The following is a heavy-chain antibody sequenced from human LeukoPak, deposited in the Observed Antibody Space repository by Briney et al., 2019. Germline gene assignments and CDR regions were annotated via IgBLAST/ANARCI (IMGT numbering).Heavy chain of an antibody. CDR1: GFTFDDYG. CDR3: ARAAILEWLSHFDY. J-gene: IGHJ4*02. CDR2: INWNGGST. V-gene: IGHV3-20*04. Sequence: PGGSLRLSCAASGFTFDDYGMSWVRQAPGKGLEWVPGINWNGGSTGYADSVKGRFTISRDNAKNSLYLQMNSLRAEDTALYYCARAAILEWLSHFDYWGQGTLVTVSS. D-gene: IGHD3-3*01.